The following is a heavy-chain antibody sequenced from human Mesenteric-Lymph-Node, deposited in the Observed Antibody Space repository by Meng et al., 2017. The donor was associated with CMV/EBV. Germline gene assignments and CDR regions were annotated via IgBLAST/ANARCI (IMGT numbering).Heavy chain of an antibody. CDR3: ARRGNYDSDYSEY. CDR1: GDSISNSTYY. J-gene: IGHJ4*02. D-gene: IGHD3-22*01. V-gene: IGHV4-39*01. CDR2: VHHSGTT. Sequence: QLQLQESGPGLVKPSETLSLSCIVSGDSISNSTYYWTWIRQPPGKGLEWIGSVHHSGTTYYNPPLKGRLTISVDTSANLFSLRLTTVTAADTATYYCARRGNYDSDYSEYWGQGTLVTVSS.